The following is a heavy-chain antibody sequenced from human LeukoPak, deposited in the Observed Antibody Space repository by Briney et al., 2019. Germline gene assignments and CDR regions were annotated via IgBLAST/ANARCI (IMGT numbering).Heavy chain of an antibody. CDR3: AKDLGIAVAGTGLFDY. D-gene: IGHD6-19*01. V-gene: IGHV3-23*01. J-gene: IGHJ4*02. CDR2: ISGSGGST. Sequence: PGGSLRLSCAASGFTFSSYATSWVRQAPGKGLEWVSAISGSGGSTYYADSVKGRFTISRDNSKNTLYLQMNSLRAEDTAVYYCAKDLGIAVAGTGLFDYWGQGTLVTVSS. CDR1: GFTFSSYA.